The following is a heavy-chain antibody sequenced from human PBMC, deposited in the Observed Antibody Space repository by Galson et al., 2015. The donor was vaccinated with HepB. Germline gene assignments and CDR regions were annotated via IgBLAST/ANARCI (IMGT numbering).Heavy chain of an antibody. CDR3: ARKYYDILTGYYRFDF. CDR1: GFTLSSYS. Sequence: SLRLSCAASGFTLSSYSMNWVRQAPGKGLEWVSSISSSGSYIYYADSVKGRFTISRDNAKNSLYLQMTSLRVEDTAVYYCARKYYDILTGYYRFDFWGQGTLVTVSS. V-gene: IGHV3-21*01. D-gene: IGHD3-9*01. J-gene: IGHJ4*02. CDR2: ISSSGSYI.